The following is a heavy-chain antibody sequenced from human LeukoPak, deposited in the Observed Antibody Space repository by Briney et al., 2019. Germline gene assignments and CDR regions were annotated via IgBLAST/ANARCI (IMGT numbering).Heavy chain of an antibody. J-gene: IGHJ3*02. CDR1: GLTFSSYW. D-gene: IGHD3-9*01. V-gene: IGHV3-7*01. Sequence: GGSLRLSCAASGLTFSSYWMSWVRQAPGKGLEWVANIKQEGSEKYYVDSVKGRFTISRDNAKNSLYLQMNSLRAEDTAVYYCASQYAYYDILTGPGAFDIWGQGTMVTVSS. CDR2: IKQEGSEK. CDR3: ASQYAYYDILTGPGAFDI.